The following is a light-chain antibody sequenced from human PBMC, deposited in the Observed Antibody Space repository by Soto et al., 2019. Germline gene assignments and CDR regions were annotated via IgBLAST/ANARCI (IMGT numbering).Light chain of an antibody. J-gene: IGLJ2*01. CDR3: IAYTSSSTLVV. Sequence: QSALTQPASVSGSPGQAITISCTGTSSDVGGYNYVSWYQQHPGKAPKLMIYDVRNRPSGVSNRFSGSKSGNTASLTISGRQAEDEADYYCIAYTSSSTLVVFGGGTKLTVL. CDR1: SSDVGGYNY. V-gene: IGLV2-14*01. CDR2: DVR.